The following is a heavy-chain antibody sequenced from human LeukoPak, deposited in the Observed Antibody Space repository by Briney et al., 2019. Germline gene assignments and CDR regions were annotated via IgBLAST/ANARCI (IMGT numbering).Heavy chain of an antibody. Sequence: ASMKVSCKASGYNLSNYGVSWVRQAPGQGLEWVGWISAYNRNTNYAEKFQDKVIMTTDTSTNTAYMELRSLTTDDTAVYYCARRVGFYGSGKTMGGWFGPWGPGSLVTVSS. D-gene: IGHD3-10*01. CDR1: GYNLSNYG. V-gene: IGHV1-18*01. CDR3: ARRVGFYGSGKTMGGWFGP. CDR2: ISAYNRNT. J-gene: IGHJ5*02.